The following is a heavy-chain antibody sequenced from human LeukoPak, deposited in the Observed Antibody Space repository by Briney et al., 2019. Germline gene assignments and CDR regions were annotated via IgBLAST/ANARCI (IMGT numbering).Heavy chain of an antibody. CDR3: TNRLRYYYDSSGRPSDAFDI. V-gene: IGHV3-73*01. CDR2: IRSKGKNYAT. D-gene: IGHD3-22*01. J-gene: IGHJ3*02. CDR1: GFTFSDSA. Sequence: PGGSLRLSCAASGFTFSDSAMHWVRQASGKELEWVGRIRSKGKNYATGHAVSVKGRFTISRDDSKNTAYLQMNSLKTEDTAVYYCTNRLRYYYDSSGRPSDAFDIWGQGTMVTVSS.